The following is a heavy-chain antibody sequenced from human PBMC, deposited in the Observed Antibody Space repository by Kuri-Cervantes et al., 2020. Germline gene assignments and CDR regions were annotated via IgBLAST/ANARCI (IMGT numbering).Heavy chain of an antibody. CDR1: GFTFSSYS. J-gene: IGHJ4*02. CDR3: ARDAKYYDSSGYYDY. CDR2: ISSSSSYI. Sequence: GESLKISCAASGFTFSSYSMNWVRQAPGKGLEWVSSISSSSSYIYYADSVKGRFTISRDNSKNTLYLQMNSLRAEDTAVYYCARDAKYYDSSGYYDYWGQGTLVTVSS. V-gene: IGHV3-21*01. D-gene: IGHD3-22*01.